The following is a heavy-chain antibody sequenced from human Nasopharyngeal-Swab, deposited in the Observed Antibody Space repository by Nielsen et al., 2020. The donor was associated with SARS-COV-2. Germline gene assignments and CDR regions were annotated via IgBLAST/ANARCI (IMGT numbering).Heavy chain of an antibody. V-gene: IGHV1-18*01. CDR3: ARDSNPDYYDSSGYKDY. CDR2: ISAYNGNT. D-gene: IGHD3-22*01. Sequence: WVGQAPGQGLEWMGWISAYNGNTNYAQKLQGRVTMTTDTSTSTASMELRSLRSDDTAVYYCARDSNPDYYDSSGYKDYWGQGTLVTVSS. J-gene: IGHJ4*02.